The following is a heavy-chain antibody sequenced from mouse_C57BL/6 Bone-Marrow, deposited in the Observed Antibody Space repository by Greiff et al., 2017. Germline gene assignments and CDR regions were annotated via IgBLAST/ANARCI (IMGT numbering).Heavy chain of an antibody. CDR2: IWTGGGT. Sequence: QVQLKESGPGLVAPSQRLSITCTVSGFSLTSYAISWVRQPPGKGLEWLGVIWTGGGTNYNSALKSRLSISKDNSKSQVFLKMNSLQTDDTARYYCASEITTVVADYYAMDYWGQGTSVTVSS. V-gene: IGHV2-9-1*01. CDR3: ASEITTVVADYYAMDY. J-gene: IGHJ4*01. CDR1: GFSLTSYA. D-gene: IGHD1-1*01.